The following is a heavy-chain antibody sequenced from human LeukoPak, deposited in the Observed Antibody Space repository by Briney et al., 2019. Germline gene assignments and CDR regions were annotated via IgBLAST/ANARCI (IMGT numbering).Heavy chain of an antibody. D-gene: IGHD3-3*01. V-gene: IGHV3-48*01. J-gene: IGHJ4*02. CDR2: ISSSSSTI. Sequence: GGSLRLSCAASGFIFDHYGMYWVRQAPGKGLEWVSYISSSSSTIYYADSVKGRFTISRDNSKNTVYLQMNSLRVEDTAVYYCARSVRYLEWAYWGQGTLVTVSS. CDR3: ARSVRYLEWAY. CDR1: GFIFDHYG.